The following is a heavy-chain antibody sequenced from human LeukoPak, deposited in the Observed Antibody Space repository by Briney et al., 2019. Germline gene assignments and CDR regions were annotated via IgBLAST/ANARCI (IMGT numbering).Heavy chain of an antibody. CDR3: ASLDSSTSSWDT. J-gene: IGHJ5*02. CDR2: ISAYNGNT. D-gene: IGHD6-13*01. Sequence: ASVKVSCKASGYTFTSYGISWVRQAPGQGLEWMGWISAYNGNTNYAQKLQGRVTMTTDTSTSTAYMELRSLRSDDTAVYYCASLDSSTSSWDTWGPGTLVTVSS. V-gene: IGHV1-18*01. CDR1: GYTFTSYG.